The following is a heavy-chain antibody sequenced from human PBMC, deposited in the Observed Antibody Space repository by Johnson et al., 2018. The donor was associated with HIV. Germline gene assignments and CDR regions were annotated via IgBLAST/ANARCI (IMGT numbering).Heavy chain of an antibody. Sequence: QVQLVESGGGVVQPGRSLRLSCAASGFTFSNYGMHWVRQAPGKGLEWVAIISYDGSNKYYADSVKGRFTISRDNSKNTLYLQMNSLRAEDTAMYYCATSGLNLGSSDAFDIWGQGTMVTVSS. CDR1: GFTFSNYG. CDR3: ATSGLNLGSSDAFDI. J-gene: IGHJ3*02. V-gene: IGHV3-30*03. D-gene: IGHD6-6*01. CDR2: ISYDGSNK.